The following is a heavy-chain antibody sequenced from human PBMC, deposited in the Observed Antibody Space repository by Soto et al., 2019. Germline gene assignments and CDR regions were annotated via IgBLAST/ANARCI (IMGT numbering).Heavy chain of an antibody. CDR3: ALLSIAAAGTFYFDY. V-gene: IGHV2-5*02. D-gene: IGHD6-13*01. CDR2: IYWDDDK. Sequence: QITLKESGPTLVKPTQTLTLTCTFSGFSLSTSGVGVGWIRQPPGKALEWLALIYWDDDKRYSPSLKSSPTITKDTSKHHVVLTMTTMDPVDTATSYCALLSIAAAGTFYFDYWGQGTWVTFSS. CDR1: GFSLSTSGVG. J-gene: IGHJ4*02.